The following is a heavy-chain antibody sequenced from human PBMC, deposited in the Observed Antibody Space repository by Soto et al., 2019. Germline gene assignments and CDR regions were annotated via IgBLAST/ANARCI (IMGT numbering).Heavy chain of an antibody. J-gene: IGHJ4*02. CDR3: ARPPGYVTDWYYFDT. Sequence: ASVKVSCKTSGNTLTSFYIHWVRQAPGQGLEWVGRLSPTTGGTNYAQHFQGRVTVTWDMSTFTAYVELSSLIYEDTAVYYCARPPGYVTDWYYFDTWGQGTQVTVSS. D-gene: IGHD3-9*01. CDR1: GNTLTSFY. V-gene: IGHV1-2*02. CDR2: LSPTTGGT.